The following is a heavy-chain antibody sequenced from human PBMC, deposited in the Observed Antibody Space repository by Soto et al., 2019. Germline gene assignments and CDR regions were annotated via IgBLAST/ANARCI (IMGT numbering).Heavy chain of an antibody. D-gene: IGHD7-27*01. CDR1: GFTFSSYG. V-gene: IGHV3-33*01. CDR3: ARDPTNWGEFYY. J-gene: IGHJ4*02. CDR2: IWYDGSNK. Sequence: QVQLVESGGGVVQPGRSLRLSCAASGFTFSSYGMHWVRQAPGKGLGWVAVIWYDGSNKYYADSLKGRFTISRDNSKNTLYLQMNSLRAEDTAVHYCARDPTNWGEFYYWGQGTLVTVSS.